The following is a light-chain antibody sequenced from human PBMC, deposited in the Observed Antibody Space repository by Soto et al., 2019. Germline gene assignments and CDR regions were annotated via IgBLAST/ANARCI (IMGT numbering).Light chain of an antibody. J-gene: IGKJ4*01. CDR1: QNVGLN. Sequence: EMVLTQSPASLSLSPGESATLSCRASQNVGLNFAWYQQKSGQAPRLLIHTASSRATGVTARFSGSGSRRDFTPTISSLEPDDIAVYYFQDRGRWPRATFGGGTKVEMK. CDR3: QDRGRWPRAT. CDR2: TAS. V-gene: IGKV3-11*02.